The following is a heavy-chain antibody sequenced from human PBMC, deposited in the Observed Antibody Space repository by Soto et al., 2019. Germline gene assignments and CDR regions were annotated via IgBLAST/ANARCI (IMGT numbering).Heavy chain of an antibody. CDR3: ARHGPIAAAGTVFDY. V-gene: IGHV4-59*08. J-gene: IGHJ4*02. D-gene: IGHD6-13*01. CDR1: GGSISSYY. Sequence: QVQLQESGPGLVKPSETLSLTSTVSGGSISSYYWSWIRQPPGKGLEWIGYIYYSGSTNYNPSLKSRVTISVDTSKNQFSLKLSSVTAADTAVYYCARHGPIAAAGTVFDYWGQGTLVTVSS. CDR2: IYYSGST.